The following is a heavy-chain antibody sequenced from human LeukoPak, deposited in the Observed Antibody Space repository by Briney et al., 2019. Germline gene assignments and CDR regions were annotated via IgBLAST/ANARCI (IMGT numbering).Heavy chain of an antibody. D-gene: IGHD3-3*01. CDR2: MNPNSGNT. Sequence: ASVKVSCNASGYTFTSYDINWVRQATGQGLEWMGWMNPNSGNTGYAQKFQGRVTMTRNTSISTAYMELSSLRSEDTAVYYCARGIFLEWLLYYYYYYMDVWGKGTTVTVSS. V-gene: IGHV1-8*01. CDR3: ARGIFLEWLLYYYYYYMDV. CDR1: GYTFTSYD. J-gene: IGHJ6*03.